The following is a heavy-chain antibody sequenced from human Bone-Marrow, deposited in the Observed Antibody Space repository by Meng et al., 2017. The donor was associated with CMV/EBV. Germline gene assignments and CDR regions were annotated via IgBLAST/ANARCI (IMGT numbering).Heavy chain of an antibody. D-gene: IGHD3-3*01. CDR3: ARFMSGYDY. CDR1: GYTFTSYG. V-gene: IGHV1-69*04. Sequence: SVKVSCKASGYTFTSYGISWVRQAPGQGLEWMGRIIPILGIANYAQKFQGRVTITADKSTSTAYMELSSLRSEDTAVYYCARFMSGYDYWGQGTLVTVSS. J-gene: IGHJ4*02. CDR2: IIPILGIA.